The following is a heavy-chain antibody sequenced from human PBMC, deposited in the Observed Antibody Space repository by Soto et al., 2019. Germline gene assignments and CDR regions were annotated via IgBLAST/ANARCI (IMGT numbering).Heavy chain of an antibody. J-gene: IGHJ4*02. CDR1: GGSVSSYS. Sequence: DTLSLTCTVSGGSVSSYSWTWVRQPPGKGLEWIFYVYYSGRTHYNPSLKSRVNISLDTSKNQFSLKLTSVTAADTAMYFCASSPQALAAPHXWGQATPFTVSX. V-gene: IGHV4-59*02. CDR3: ASSPQALAAPHX. CDR2: VYYSGRT. D-gene: IGHD6-6*01.